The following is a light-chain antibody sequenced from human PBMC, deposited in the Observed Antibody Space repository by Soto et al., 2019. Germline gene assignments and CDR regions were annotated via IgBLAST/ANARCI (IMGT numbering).Light chain of an antibody. CDR2: ECI. CDR1: SPNIGGYNV. V-gene: IGLV2-23*01. J-gene: IGLJ1*01. Sequence: QSALTQPASVSGTPGQSITIYFRGTSPNIGGYNVVSWHQQHLVKAPKVIVYECIERPSGFSDRFSGSTSGSTASLTISGLQAEDEAEQYCGSYVGATTYVFGSGTKGTV. CDR3: GSYVGATTYV.